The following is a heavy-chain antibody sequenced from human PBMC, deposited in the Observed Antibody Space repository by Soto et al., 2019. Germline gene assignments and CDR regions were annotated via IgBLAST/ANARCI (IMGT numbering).Heavy chain of an antibody. D-gene: IGHD3-3*01. Sequence: PSETLSLTCTVSGGSISSYYWSWIRQPPGKGLEWIGYIYYSGSTNHNPSLKSRVTISVDTSKNQFSLKLSSVTAADTAVYYCARESITIFGVVRRNTDYGMDVWGQGTTVTVSS. J-gene: IGHJ6*02. V-gene: IGHV4-59*01. CDR2: IYYSGST. CDR1: GGSISSYY. CDR3: ARESITIFGVVRRNTDYGMDV.